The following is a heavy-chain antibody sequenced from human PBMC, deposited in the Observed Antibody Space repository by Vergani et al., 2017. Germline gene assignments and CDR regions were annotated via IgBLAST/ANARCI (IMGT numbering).Heavy chain of an antibody. D-gene: IGHD5-12*01. CDR1: GFTVSSNY. Sequence: EVQLVETGGGLIQPGGSLRLSCAASGFTVSSNYMSWVRQAPGKGLEWVSVIYSGCSTYYADSVKGRFTISRDNSKNTLYLQMNSLSAGDTAVYYCAKANPRDSGYDYLYYYHAMDVWGQGTTVTVSS. CDR2: IYSGCST. V-gene: IGHV3-53*02. CDR3: AKANPRDSGYDYLYYYHAMDV. J-gene: IGHJ6*02.